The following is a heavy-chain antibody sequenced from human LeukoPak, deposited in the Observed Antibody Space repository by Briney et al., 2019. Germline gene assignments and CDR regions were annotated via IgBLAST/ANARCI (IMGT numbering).Heavy chain of an antibody. J-gene: IGHJ4*02. D-gene: IGHD1-26*01. CDR1: GFTFINYA. Sequence: PGGSLRLSCAASGFTFINYAMSWVRQAPGKGLEWVSAISGTGGSTYYADSVKGRFTISRDNSKNTLYLQMNSLRAEDTAVYYCAIFSLGRGFDYWGQGTLVAVSS. CDR2: ISGTGGST. V-gene: IGHV3-23*01. CDR3: AIFSLGRGFDY.